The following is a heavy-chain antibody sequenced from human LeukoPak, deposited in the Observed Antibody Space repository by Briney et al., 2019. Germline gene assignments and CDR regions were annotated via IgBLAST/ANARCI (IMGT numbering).Heavy chain of an antibody. CDR2: IGGSVGST. J-gene: IGHJ4*02. CDR3: AKDLWKPDY. D-gene: IGHD1-1*01. CDR1: GFTFSSYA. Sequence: TGGSLRLSCVASGFTFSSYAMSWVRQAPGKGLEWVSGIGGSVGSTYYADSVKGRFTISRDNSKNTLYLQMNSLRAEDTAVYYCAKDLWKPDYWGQGTLVAVSS. V-gene: IGHV3-23*01.